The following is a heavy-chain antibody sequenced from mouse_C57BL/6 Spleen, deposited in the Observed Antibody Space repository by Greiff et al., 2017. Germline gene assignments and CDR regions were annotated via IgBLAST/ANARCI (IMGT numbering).Heavy chain of an antibody. CDR3: ARSGDDYDGDYYAMDY. J-gene: IGHJ4*01. CDR2: IYPGDGDT. CDR1: GYAFSSSW. V-gene: IGHV1-82*01. Sequence: QVQLQQSGPELVKPGASVTISCKASGYAFSSSWMNWVKQRPGKGLEWIGRIYPGDGDTNYNGKFKGKATLTADKSSSTAYMRLSSLTSEDSAVYFCARSGDDYDGDYYAMDYWGQGTSVTVSS. D-gene: IGHD2-4*01.